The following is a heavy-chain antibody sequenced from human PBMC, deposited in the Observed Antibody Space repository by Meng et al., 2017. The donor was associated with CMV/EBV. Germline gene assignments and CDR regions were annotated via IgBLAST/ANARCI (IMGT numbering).Heavy chain of an antibody. CDR3: ARGYATQWLVRYYFDY. D-gene: IGHD6-19*01. CDR2: IRYDGSNK. CDR1: GFTFSSYG. V-gene: IGHV3-30*02. J-gene: IGHJ4*02. Sequence: GESLKISCAASGFTFSSYGMHWVRQAPGKGLEWVAFIRYDGSNKYYADSVKGRFTISRDNSKNTLYLQMNSLRAEDTAVYYCARGYATQWLVRYYFDYWGQGTLVTVSS.